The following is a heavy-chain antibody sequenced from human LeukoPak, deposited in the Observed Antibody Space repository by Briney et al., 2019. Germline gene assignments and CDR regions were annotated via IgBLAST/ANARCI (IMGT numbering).Heavy chain of an antibody. Sequence: GGSLRLSCAASGFTFSNYAVSWVRQAPGKGLEWVSGISGSGDGTYYGDSVKGRFTISRDNSKNTLYLQMNSLRAEDTAVYYCAKEKQRNFDYWGQGTLVTVSS. CDR1: GFTFSNYA. CDR3: AKEKQRNFDY. CDR2: ISGSGDGT. V-gene: IGHV3-23*01. J-gene: IGHJ4*02.